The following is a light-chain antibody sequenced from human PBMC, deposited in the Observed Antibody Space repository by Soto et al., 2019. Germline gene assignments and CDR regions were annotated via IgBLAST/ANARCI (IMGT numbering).Light chain of an antibody. CDR2: GAS. CDR1: QSVSSCY. Sequence: EIVLTQSPSTLSLSPGETATLSCRASQSVSSCYLAWYQQKPGQAPRLLIYGASSRATAIPARFSGSRSETEFTLPISRLEHPDFAVYYCQQQGSSPWTFGQGTRVEIK. CDR3: QQQGSSPWT. J-gene: IGKJ1*01. V-gene: IGKV3-20*01.